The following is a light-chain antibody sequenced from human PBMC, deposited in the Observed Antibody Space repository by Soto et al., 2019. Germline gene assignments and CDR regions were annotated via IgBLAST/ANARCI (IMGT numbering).Light chain of an antibody. CDR2: GAS. Sequence: ETVMTQSPATLSVSPGERATLSCRASQSVSSNVAWYQQTPGQAPRLLIYGASTRATGIPDRFSGSGSGTEFTLTISSLQSEDFAVYYCQQYNNWPPVTCGQGTRLDIK. V-gene: IGKV3-15*01. CDR3: QQYNNWPPVT. CDR1: QSVSSN. J-gene: IGKJ5*01.